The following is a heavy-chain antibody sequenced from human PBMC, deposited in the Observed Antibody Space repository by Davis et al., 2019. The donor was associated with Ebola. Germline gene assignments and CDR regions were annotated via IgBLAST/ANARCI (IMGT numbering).Heavy chain of an antibody. Sequence: GESLKISCAASGFTFSDYYMSWIRQAPGKGLEWVSYISSSSSYTNYADSVKGRFTISRDNAKNSLYLQMNSLRAEDTAVYYCARDLHSGSYYDYWGQGTLVTVSS. J-gene: IGHJ4*02. CDR1: GFTFSDYY. CDR2: ISSSSSYT. V-gene: IGHV3-11*06. CDR3: ARDLHSGSYYDY. D-gene: IGHD1-26*01.